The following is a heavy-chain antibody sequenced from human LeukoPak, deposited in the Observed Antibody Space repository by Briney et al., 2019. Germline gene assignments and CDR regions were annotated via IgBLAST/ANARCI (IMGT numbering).Heavy chain of an antibody. J-gene: IGHJ4*02. CDR2: ISGSGGST. CDR3: AREPSGWYVDY. Sequence: GGSLRFSGAASGFTFSSYAMSWVRQAPGKGLEWVSAISGSGGSTYYADSVKGRFTISRDNAKTSVYLQLNSLRAEDTAVYYCAREPSGWYVDYWGQGTLVTVSS. CDR1: GFTFSSYA. V-gene: IGHV3-23*01. D-gene: IGHD6-19*01.